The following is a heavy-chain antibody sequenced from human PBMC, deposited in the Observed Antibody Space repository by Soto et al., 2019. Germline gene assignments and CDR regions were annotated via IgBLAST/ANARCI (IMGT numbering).Heavy chain of an antibody. J-gene: IGHJ6*02. V-gene: IGHV4-31*03. D-gene: IGHD3-9*01. CDR1: GGSISIGGYY. CDR2: IYYSGST. Sequence: SETLSLTCTVSGGSISIGGYYWSGIRHHPVKGLEWIGYIYYSGSTYYNPSLKSRVTISVDTSKNQFSLKLSSVTAADTAVYYCARGTYYDILTLTGYYGMDVWGQGNTVTVSS. CDR3: ARGTYYDILTLTGYYGMDV.